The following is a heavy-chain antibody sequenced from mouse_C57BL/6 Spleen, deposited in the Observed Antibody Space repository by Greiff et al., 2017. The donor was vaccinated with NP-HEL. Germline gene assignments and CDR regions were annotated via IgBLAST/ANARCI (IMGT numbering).Heavy chain of an antibody. J-gene: IGHJ2*01. CDR2: ISDGGSYT. D-gene: IGHD3-3*01. V-gene: IGHV5-4*03. Sequence: EVKVVESGGGLVKPGGSLKLSCAASGFTFSSYAMSWVRQTPEKRLEWVATISDGGSYTYYPDNVKGRFTITRENDKNNLDQKMSHLKSEDTAMYYCARGRGEPGQLDYWGQGTTLTVSS. CDR1: GFTFSSYA. CDR3: ARGRGEPGQLDY.